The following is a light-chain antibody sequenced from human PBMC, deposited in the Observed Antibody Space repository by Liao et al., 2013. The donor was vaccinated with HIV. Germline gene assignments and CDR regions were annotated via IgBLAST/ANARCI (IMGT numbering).Light chain of an antibody. V-gene: IGLV3-21*04. Sequence: SYVLTQPPSVSVAPGQTARITCGGNNIGSKSVHWYQQKPGQAPVLVIYYDSDRPSGIPERFSGSNSGNTATLTISRVEAGDEADYYCQVWDSTSDHRVFGGGTKLTVV. CDR2: YDS. J-gene: IGLJ3*02. CDR3: QVWDSTSDHRV. CDR1: NIGSKS.